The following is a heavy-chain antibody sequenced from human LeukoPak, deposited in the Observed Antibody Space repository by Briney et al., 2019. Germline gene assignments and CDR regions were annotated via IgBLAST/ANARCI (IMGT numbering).Heavy chain of an antibody. V-gene: IGHV3-30*18. Sequence: GGSLRLSCAASGFTFSSYGMHWVRQAPGKGLEWVAVISYDGSNKYYADSVKGRFTISRDNSKNTLYLQMNSLRAEDTAVYYRAKDSGDYGDYEPGYFDYWGQGTLVTVSS. CDR1: GFTFSSYG. CDR2: ISYDGSNK. D-gene: IGHD4-17*01. CDR3: AKDSGDYGDYEPGYFDY. J-gene: IGHJ4*02.